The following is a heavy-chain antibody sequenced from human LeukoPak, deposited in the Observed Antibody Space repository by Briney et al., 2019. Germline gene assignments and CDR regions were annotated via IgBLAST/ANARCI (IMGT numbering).Heavy chain of an antibody. D-gene: IGHD5-12*01. J-gene: IGHJ4*02. CDR3: ARDLDDSGYDWGYFDY. V-gene: IGHV3-30*04. Sequence: SGGSLRLSCAASGFTFSSYSMHWVRQAPGKGLEWVAVISYDGSNKYYADSVKGRFTISRDQSKNTLYLQMNSLRAEDTAVYYCARDLDDSGYDWGYFDYWGQGTLVTVSS. CDR1: GFTFSSYS. CDR2: ISYDGSNK.